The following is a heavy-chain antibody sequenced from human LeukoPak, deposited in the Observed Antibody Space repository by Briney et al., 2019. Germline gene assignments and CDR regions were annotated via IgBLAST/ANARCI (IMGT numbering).Heavy chain of an antibody. V-gene: IGHV1-46*01. Sequence: VASVKVSCKASGYTFTPYSMHWVRQAPGQGLEWMGVINPSGGSTNYAQKFQGRVTVTRDTSTSTVYMDLSSLRSEDTAVYYCAREQVAGRRSFGYWGQGTLVTVSS. CDR3: AREQVAGRRSFGY. J-gene: IGHJ4*02. CDR1: GYTFTPYS. D-gene: IGHD6-6*01. CDR2: INPSGGST.